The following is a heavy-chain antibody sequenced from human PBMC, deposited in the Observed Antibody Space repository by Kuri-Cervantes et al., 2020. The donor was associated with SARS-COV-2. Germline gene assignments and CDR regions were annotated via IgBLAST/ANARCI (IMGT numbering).Heavy chain of an antibody. CDR1: GFTFSSYG. Sequence: SLKISWPASGFTFSSYGMHWVRQAPGKGLEWVAVIWYGGSNKYYADSVKGRFTISRDNSKNTLYLQMNSLRAEDTAVYYCAKDRAPRSSDYFDYWGQGTLVTISS. V-gene: IGHV3-30*18. CDR2: IWYGGSNK. J-gene: IGHJ4*02. CDR3: AKDRAPRSSDYFDY. D-gene: IGHD6-25*01.